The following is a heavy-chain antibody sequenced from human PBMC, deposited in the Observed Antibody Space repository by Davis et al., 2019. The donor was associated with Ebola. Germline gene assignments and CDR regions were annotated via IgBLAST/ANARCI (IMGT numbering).Heavy chain of an antibody. CDR2: ISGDGGIT. D-gene: IGHD6-19*01. CDR3: ARDTFGAVAGIFDY. V-gene: IGHV3-43*02. Sequence: PGGSLRLSCAASGFTFDVYAMHWVRQTPGKGLECVSLISGDGGITYYADSVKGRFTISRDNSKNTLYLQMNSLRAEDTAVYYCARDTFGAVAGIFDYWGQGTLVTVSS. J-gene: IGHJ4*02. CDR1: GFTFDVYA.